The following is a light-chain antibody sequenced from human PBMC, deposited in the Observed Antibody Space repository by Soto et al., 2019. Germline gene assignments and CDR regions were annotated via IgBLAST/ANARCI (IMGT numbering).Light chain of an antibody. Sequence: ELTQPPSVSVAPEKTTTITCGGNNIGDKRVHWYRQKPGQAPVLLISYDSDQPSGIPERFSGSKSGNTATLTISRVEAGDEADYYCQVWDIMTDNYVFAGGPKVTVL. CDR3: QVWDIMTDNYV. CDR2: YDS. V-gene: IGLV3-21*04. CDR1: NIGDKR. J-gene: IGLJ1*01.